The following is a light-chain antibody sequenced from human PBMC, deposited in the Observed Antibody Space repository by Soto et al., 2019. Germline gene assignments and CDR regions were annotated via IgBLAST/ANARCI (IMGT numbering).Light chain of an antibody. V-gene: IGLV2-23*02. CDR2: EVS. Sequence: QSALTQPASVSGSPGQSITISCTGTSSDVGSYDLLSWYQQHPGKAPKLMIYEVSKRPSGISNRLSGSKSANTASLTISGLQAEGAADYYCCSYAGTSTLVFGGGTKLTVL. CDR3: CSYAGTSTLV. CDR1: SSDVGSYDL. J-gene: IGLJ2*01.